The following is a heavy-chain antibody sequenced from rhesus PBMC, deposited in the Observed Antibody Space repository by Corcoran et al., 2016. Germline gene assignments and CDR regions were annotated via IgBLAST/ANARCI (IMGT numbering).Heavy chain of an antibody. CDR2: IFGSIGST. V-gene: IGHV4S7*01. D-gene: IGHD3-28*01. J-gene: IGHJ4*01. CDR3: ARRYYYDSGYYPY. CDR1: GGSISGGYG. Sequence: QVQLQESGPGLVKPSETLSLTCAVSGGSISGGYGWSWIRQPPGKGLGWIGHIFGSIGSTYYNPSLKSRVTISRDTSKNQFSLKLSSVTAADTAVYYCARRYYYDSGYYPYWGQGVLVTVSS.